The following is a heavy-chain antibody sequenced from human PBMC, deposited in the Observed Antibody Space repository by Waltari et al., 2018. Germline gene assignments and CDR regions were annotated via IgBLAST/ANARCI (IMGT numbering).Heavy chain of an antibody. Sequence: QVQLQQWGAGLLKPSETLSLTCAVYGGSFSGYYWSWIRQPPGKGLGWIGEINHSGNTNYNPSLKRRVTISVDTSKNRFSLKLGSVTAADTAVYYCARGFPYCSGGSCYGSFDYWGQGTLVTVSS. V-gene: IGHV4-34*01. J-gene: IGHJ4*02. D-gene: IGHD2-15*01. CDR3: ARGFPYCSGGSCYGSFDY. CDR2: INHSGNT. CDR1: GGSFSGYY.